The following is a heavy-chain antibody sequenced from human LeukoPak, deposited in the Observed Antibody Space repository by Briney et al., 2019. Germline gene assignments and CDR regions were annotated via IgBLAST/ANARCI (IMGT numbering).Heavy chain of an antibody. CDR2: ISSSGSTI. Sequence: PGGSLRLSCAASGFTFSDYYMSWIRQAPGKGLEWVSYISSSGSTIYYADSVKGRFTISRDNAKNSLYLRMNSLSAEDTAVYYCARDHSSGFSLPGNWGQGTLVTVSS. CDR1: GFTFSDYY. V-gene: IGHV3-11*04. J-gene: IGHJ4*02. D-gene: IGHD6-19*01. CDR3: ARDHSSGFSLPGN.